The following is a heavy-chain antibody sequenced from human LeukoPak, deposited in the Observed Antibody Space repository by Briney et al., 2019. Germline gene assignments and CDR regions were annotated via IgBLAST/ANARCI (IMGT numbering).Heavy chain of an antibody. CDR3: ARGRRSSSWQVVYYFDY. J-gene: IGHJ4*02. Sequence: KPSETLSLTCTVSGGSISSSSYYWSWIRQPPGKGLEWIGEINHSGSTNYNPSLKSRVTISVDTSKNQFSLKLSSVTAADTAVYYCARGRRSSSWQVVYYFDYWGQGTLVTVSS. D-gene: IGHD6-13*01. CDR1: GGSISSSSYY. V-gene: IGHV4-39*07. CDR2: INHSGST.